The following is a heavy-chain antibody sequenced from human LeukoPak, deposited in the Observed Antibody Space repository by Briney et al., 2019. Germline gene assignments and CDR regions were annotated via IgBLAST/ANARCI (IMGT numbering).Heavy chain of an antibody. V-gene: IGHV3-66*01. CDR1: GFTVSSDY. CDR3: AKDWVLLWFGELSTTLDY. Sequence: GGSLRLSCAASGFTVSSDYMSWVRQAPGKGLEWVSVIYSCGSTYYADSVKGRFTISRDNSKNTLYLQMNSLRAEDTAVYYCAKDWVLLWFGELSTTLDYWGQGTLVTVSS. CDR2: IYSCGST. D-gene: IGHD3-10*01. J-gene: IGHJ4*02.